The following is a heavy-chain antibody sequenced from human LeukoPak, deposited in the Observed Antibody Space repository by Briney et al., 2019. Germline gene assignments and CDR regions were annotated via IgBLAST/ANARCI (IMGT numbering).Heavy chain of an antibody. CDR1: GFTFSSYG. CDR3: AKVSVYGYYYMDV. CDR2: ISYDGSNK. V-gene: IGHV3-30*18. J-gene: IGHJ6*03. D-gene: IGHD5/OR15-5a*01. Sequence: GGSLRLSCAASGFTFSSYGMHWVRQAPGKGLEWVAVISYDGSNKYYADSVKGRFTISRDNSKNTLYLQMNSLRAEDTAVYYCAKVSVYGYYYMDVWGKGTTVTVSS.